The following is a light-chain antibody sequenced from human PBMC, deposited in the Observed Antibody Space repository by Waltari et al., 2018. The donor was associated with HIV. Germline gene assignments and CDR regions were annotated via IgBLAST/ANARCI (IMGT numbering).Light chain of an antibody. CDR1: SSNIGSNY. V-gene: IGLV1-47*01. J-gene: IGLJ2*01. CDR3: AAWDDSLSGHVV. Sequence: GQRVTISCSGSSSNIGSNYVYWYQQLPGTAPKLLIYRSNQRPSGVPDRFSGSKSGTSASLAISGLRSEDEADYYCAAWDDSLSGHVVFGGGTKLTVL. CDR2: RSN.